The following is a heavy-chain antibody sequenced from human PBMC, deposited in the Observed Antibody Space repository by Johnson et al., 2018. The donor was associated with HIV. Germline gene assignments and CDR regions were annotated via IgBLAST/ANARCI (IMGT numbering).Heavy chain of an antibody. CDR2: ISGSGTST. CDR1: GFIFGNYW. D-gene: IGHD1-26*01. J-gene: IGHJ3*02. V-gene: IGHV3-23*04. Sequence: VQLVESGGALVQPGGSLRLSCAASGFIFGNYWMTWVRQAPGKGLEWVSGISGSGTSTYYADSVKGRFTIFRDNSRNTLYLQMNSLRAEDTAVYYCARDDSGSKSLGAFDIWGQGTMVTVSS. CDR3: ARDDSGSKSLGAFDI.